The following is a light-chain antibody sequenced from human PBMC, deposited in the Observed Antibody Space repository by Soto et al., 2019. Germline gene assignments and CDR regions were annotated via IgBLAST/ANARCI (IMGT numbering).Light chain of an antibody. Sequence: EIVLTQSPGTLSLSPGESASLSCGASQSVVSYLAWYQQKHGQAPRLVIYGASNRATGIPDRVSGSGSGTSFSLTISRLEPQYLAVYYCQQYASPPYTFGQGTNLELK. J-gene: IGKJ2*01. V-gene: IGKV3-20*01. CDR3: QQYASPPYT. CDR1: QSVVSY. CDR2: GAS.